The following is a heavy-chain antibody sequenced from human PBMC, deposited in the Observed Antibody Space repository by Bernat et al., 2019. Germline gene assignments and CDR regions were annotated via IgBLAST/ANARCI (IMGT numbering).Heavy chain of an antibody. J-gene: IGHJ4*02. V-gene: IGHV3-30*18. CDR1: GFTFSSYG. CDR3: AKSRDDFWSGYTVFDY. D-gene: IGHD3-3*01. Sequence: QVQLVESGGGVVQPGRSLRLSCAASGFTFSSYGMHWVRQAPGKGLEWVAVISYDGSNKYYADSVKSRFTISRDNSKNTLYLQMNSLRAEDTAVYYCAKSRDDFWSGYTVFDYWGQGTLVTVSS. CDR2: ISYDGSNK.